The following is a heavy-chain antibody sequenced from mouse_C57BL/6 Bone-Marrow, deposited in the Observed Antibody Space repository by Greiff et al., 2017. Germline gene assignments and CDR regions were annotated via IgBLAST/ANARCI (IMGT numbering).Heavy chain of an antibody. CDR2: IYPRSGNT. Sequence: VQLQQSGAELARPGASVKLSCKASGYTFTSYGISWVKQRTGQGLEWIGEIYPRSGNTYYNEKFKGKATLTADKSSSTAYMELRSLTSEDSAVYFCANGGYFDVWGTGTTVTVSS. J-gene: IGHJ1*03. CDR3: ANGGYFDV. CDR1: GYTFTSYG. D-gene: IGHD1-1*02. V-gene: IGHV1-81*01.